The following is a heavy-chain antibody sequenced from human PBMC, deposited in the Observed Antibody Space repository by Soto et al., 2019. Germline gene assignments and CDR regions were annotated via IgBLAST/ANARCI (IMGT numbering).Heavy chain of an antibody. D-gene: IGHD6-6*01. J-gene: IGHJ6*02. V-gene: IGHV4-31*03. Sequence: QVQLQESGPGLVKPSQTLSLTCTVSGGSISSGGYYWSWIRQHPGKGLEWIGYIYYSGSTYYNPSRKRRVTISVDTSKNQFSLKLSSVTAADTAVYYCARALYDSSSRAGYYYYGMDVWGQWTTVTVSS. CDR1: GGSISSGGYY. CDR3: ARALYDSSSRAGYYYYGMDV. CDR2: IYYSGST.